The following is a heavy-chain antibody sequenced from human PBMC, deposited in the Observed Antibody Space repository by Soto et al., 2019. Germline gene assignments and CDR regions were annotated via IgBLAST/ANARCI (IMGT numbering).Heavy chain of an antibody. V-gene: IGHV1-3*05. CDR1: GYTFTSYA. CDR3: ARPARIAAAGMGDWFDP. Sequence: QVQLVQSGAEEKKPGASVKVSCKASGYTFTSYAMHWVRQAPGQRLEWMGWINAGNGNTKYSQKFQGRVTITRDTSASTAYMELSSLRSEDTAVYYCARPARIAAAGMGDWFDPWGQGTLVTVSS. D-gene: IGHD6-13*01. CDR2: INAGNGNT. J-gene: IGHJ5*02.